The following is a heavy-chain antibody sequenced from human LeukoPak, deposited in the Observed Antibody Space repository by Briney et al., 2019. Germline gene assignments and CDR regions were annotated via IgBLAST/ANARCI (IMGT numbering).Heavy chain of an antibody. J-gene: IGHJ6*03. V-gene: IGHV1-2*02. CDR2: IKPNSGGT. CDR1: GYTFTGYY. D-gene: IGHD6-13*01. CDR3: ARGGGSSWVHYYYYYYMDV. Sequence: ASVKVSCKASGYTFTGYYIHWVRQAPGQGLEWMGWIKPNSGGTNYAQKFQGRVTMTRDTSISTAYMELSRLRSDDTAVYYCARGGGSSWVHYYYYYYMDVWGKGTTVTISS.